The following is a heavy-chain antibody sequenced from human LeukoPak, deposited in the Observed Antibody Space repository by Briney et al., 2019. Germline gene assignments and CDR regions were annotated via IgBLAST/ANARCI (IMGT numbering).Heavy chain of an antibody. CDR1: GFTFSSYG. CDR3: ARVGDGSGSYSDY. J-gene: IGHJ4*02. D-gene: IGHD3-10*01. Sequence: QSGGSLRLSCAASGFTFSSYGMHWVRQAPGKGLEWVAFIRYDGSNKYYADSVKGRFTISRDNSKNTLYLQMSSLRAEDTAVYYCARVGDGSGSYSDYWGQGTLVTVSS. V-gene: IGHV3-30*02. CDR2: IRYDGSNK.